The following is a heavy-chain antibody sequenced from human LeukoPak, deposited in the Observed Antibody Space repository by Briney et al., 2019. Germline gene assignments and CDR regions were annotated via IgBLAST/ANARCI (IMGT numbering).Heavy chain of an antibody. CDR2: IIPIFGTA. CDR3: ARGCSGGSCYSPFDY. CDR1: GGTFSGYA. Sequence: SVKVSCKASGGTFSGYAISWVRQAPGQGLEWMGGIIPIFGTANYAQKFQGRVTITADESTSTAYMELSSLRSEDTAVYYCARGCSGGSCYSPFDYWGQGILVTVSS. D-gene: IGHD2-15*01. J-gene: IGHJ4*02. V-gene: IGHV1-69*13.